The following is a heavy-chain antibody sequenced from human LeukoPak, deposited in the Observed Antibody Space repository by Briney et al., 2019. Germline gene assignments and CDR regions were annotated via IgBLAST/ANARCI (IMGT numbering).Heavy chain of an antibody. D-gene: IGHD3-10*01. CDR2: IYYSGST. J-gene: IGHJ4*02. Sequence: PSETLSLTCTVSGGSISSSSYYWGWIRQPPGKGLEWIGGIYYSGSTYYNPSLKSRVTISVDTSKNQFSLKLSSVTAADTAVYYCARDVGSGSYSFDYWGQGTLVTVSS. CDR3: ARDVGSGSYSFDY. CDR1: GGSISSSSYY. V-gene: IGHV4-39*07.